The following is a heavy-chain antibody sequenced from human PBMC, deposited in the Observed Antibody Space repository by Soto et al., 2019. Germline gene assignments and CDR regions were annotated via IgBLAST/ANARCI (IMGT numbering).Heavy chain of an antibody. V-gene: IGHV1-2*04. CDR3: VREGGTLGHSLGELFPTQNYHYYGMDV. CDR1: GYSFTGYY. CDR2: INPNTGDA. D-gene: IGHD3-10*01. J-gene: IGHJ6*02. Sequence: ASVKVSCKAPGYSFTGYYIHWLRQAPGQGPEWMGWINPNTGDAKYAQKFQGWVTLTRDTSISTAYMEMKRLKSDDTAVFYCVREGGTLGHSLGELFPTQNYHYYGMDVWGQGTTVTDAS.